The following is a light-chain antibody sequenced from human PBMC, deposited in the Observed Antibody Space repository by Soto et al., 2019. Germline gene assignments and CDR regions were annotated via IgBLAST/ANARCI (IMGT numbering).Light chain of an antibody. CDR2: GAS. CDR3: QQYDNRPPFT. CDR1: QSVSSN. J-gene: IGKJ3*01. Sequence: EIAMTQSPATLSVSPGERAILSCRTSQSVSSNLAWYQQKPGLPPRLLIYGASTRATGIPARFSGSGSGTEFTLTISSLQSEDFAVYYCQQYDNRPPFTFGPGTKVDIK. V-gene: IGKV3-15*01.